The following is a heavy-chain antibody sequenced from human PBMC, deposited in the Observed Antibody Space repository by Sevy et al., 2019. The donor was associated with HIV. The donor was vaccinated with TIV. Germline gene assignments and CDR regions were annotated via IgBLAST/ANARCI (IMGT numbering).Heavy chain of an antibody. CDR3: AREGCSRPHDY. J-gene: IGHJ4*02. CDR1: GFAFYEYS. CDR2: LSFGCGKI. D-gene: IGHD2-8*01. Sequence: GSLRLSCAASGFAFYEYSMSWIRQAPGKGLEWVAALSFGCGKINYADSVKGRFTISRDNSKNSFYLQMDNLRVEDMALYYCAREGCSRPHDYWGQGTRVTVSS. V-gene: IGHV3-23*01.